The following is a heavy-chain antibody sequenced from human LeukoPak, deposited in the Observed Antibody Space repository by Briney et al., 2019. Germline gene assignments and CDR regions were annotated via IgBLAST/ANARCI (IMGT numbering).Heavy chain of an antibody. D-gene: IGHD6-13*01. V-gene: IGHV3-30*02. CDR3: AKWGSSSHNWFDS. J-gene: IGHJ5*01. CDR1: GFTFRVYG. CDR2: GRDDRSNE. Sequence: PGGSLRLPCAASGFTFRVYGMQWVGQPPGKGRAGVAGGRDDRSNEYYPDSVKGRFTSSRDNSRNTLYLQMNSVRAEDTAVYYCAKWGSSSHNWFDSWGQGTLVTVSS.